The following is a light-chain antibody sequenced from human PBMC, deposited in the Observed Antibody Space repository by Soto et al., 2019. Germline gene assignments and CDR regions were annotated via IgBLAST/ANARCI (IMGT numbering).Light chain of an antibody. CDR2: LNSDGSH. CDR1: SVQSSNA. J-gene: IGLJ1*01. V-gene: IGLV4-69*01. CDR3: QTWGTGIQV. Sequence: QSVLTQSPSASASLGASVKLTCTLSSVQSSNAIAWHQQQPEKGPRYLMKLNSDGSHSKGDGIPDRFSGSSSGAERYLTISSLQSEDEADYYCQTWGTGIQVFGTGTKVTVL.